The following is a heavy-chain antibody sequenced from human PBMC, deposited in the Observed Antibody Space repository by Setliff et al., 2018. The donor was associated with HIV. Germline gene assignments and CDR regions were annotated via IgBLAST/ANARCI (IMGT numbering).Heavy chain of an antibody. CDR2: ISPYSRIT. CDR3: ARDRSPREEMATTADY. V-gene: IGHV1-18*01. CDR1: GYSFTSYG. J-gene: IGHJ4*02. D-gene: IGHD5-12*01. Sequence: ASVKVSCKASGYSFTSYGIGWVRQAPGQGLEWIGWISPYSRITNYAPKFRDRVTMTTETSTNTAYLEVRSLSSDDTAVYYCARDRSPREEMATTADYWGQGTLVTVSS.